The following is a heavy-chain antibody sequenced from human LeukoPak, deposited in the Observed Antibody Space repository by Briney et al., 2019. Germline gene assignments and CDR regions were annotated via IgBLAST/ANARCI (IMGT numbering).Heavy chain of an antibody. Sequence: ASVKVSCKASGYTFTGYYMHWVRQAPGQGLEWIGWISAYNGNTNYAQKLQGRVTMTTDTSTSTAYMELRSLRSDDTAVYYCARVSTHIAAAFDYWGQGTLVTVSS. CDR1: GYTFTGYY. V-gene: IGHV1-18*04. D-gene: IGHD6-13*01. CDR2: ISAYNGNT. CDR3: ARVSTHIAAAFDY. J-gene: IGHJ4*02.